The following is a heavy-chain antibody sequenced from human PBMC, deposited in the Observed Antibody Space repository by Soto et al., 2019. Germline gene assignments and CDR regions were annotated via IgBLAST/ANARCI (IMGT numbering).Heavy chain of an antibody. CDR2: ISSTSSTI. J-gene: IGHJ4*02. CDR1: GFTFSSYI. Sequence: EVQLVESGGGLVQPGGSLRLSCAASGFTFSSYIMSWVRQAPGRGLEWVSYISSTSSTIYNADSVKGRFTISRDNAKNSLYLQMNSLRDEHTAVYYCERDFHRRFDYWGQGTLVTVSS. CDR3: ERDFHRRFDY. V-gene: IGHV3-48*02.